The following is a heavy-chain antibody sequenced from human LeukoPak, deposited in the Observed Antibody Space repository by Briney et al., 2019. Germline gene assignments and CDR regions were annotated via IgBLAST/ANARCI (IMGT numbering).Heavy chain of an antibody. CDR2: ISAYNGNT. J-gene: IGHJ3*02. D-gene: IGHD3-22*01. V-gene: IGHV1-18*01. CDR1: GYTFTSYG. Sequence: EASVTVSCKASGYTFTSYGISWVRQAPGQGLEWMGWISAYNGNTNYAQKLQGRVTMTTDTSTSTAYMELRSLRSDDTAVYYCARDRPAYYYDSSGYYSGDAFDIWGQGTTVTVAS. CDR3: ARDRPAYYYDSSGYYSGDAFDI.